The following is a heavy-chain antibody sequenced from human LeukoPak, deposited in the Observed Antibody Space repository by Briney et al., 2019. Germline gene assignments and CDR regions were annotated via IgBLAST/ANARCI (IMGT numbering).Heavy chain of an antibody. D-gene: IGHD6-19*01. CDR1: GFTVSNTY. CDR2: IYDTGGT. CDR3: ARDSSGPAF. Sequence: PGGSLRLPCAASGFTVSNTYMSWVRQAPGKGLEWVSVIYDTGGTFYSDSVKGRFTVSRDYSKNTLYLQMNSLRVDDTAVYYCARDSSGPAFWGQGTLVTVSS. J-gene: IGHJ4*02. V-gene: IGHV3-53*01.